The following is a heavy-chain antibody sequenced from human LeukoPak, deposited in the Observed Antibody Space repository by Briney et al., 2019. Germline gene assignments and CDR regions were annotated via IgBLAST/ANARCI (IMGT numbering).Heavy chain of an antibody. CDR2: ISAYNGNT. V-gene: IGHV1-18*01. J-gene: IGHJ3*02. Sequence: ASVKVSCKASGYTFTSYGISWVRQAPGQGLEWMGWISAYNGNTNYAQKLQGRVTMTTDTSTSTACMELRSLRSDDTAVYYCAVLAGLYDFWSGFKVGAGPTDAFDIWGQGTMVTVSS. D-gene: IGHD3-3*01. CDR1: GYTFTSYG. CDR3: AVLAGLYDFWSGFKVGAGPTDAFDI.